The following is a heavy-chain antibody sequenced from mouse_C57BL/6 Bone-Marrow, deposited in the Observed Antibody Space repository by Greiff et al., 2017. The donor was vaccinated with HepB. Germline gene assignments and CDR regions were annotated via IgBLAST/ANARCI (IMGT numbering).Heavy chain of an antibody. J-gene: IGHJ3*01. CDR3: ARRTTVVAPDPY. Sequence: EVNLLESGGDLVKPGGSLKLSCAASGFTFSSYGMSWVRQTPDKRLEWVATISSGGSYTYYPDSVKGRFTISRDNAKNTLYLQMSSLKSEDTAMYYCARRTTVVAPDPYWGQGTLVTVSA. V-gene: IGHV5-6*01. CDR1: GFTFSSYG. D-gene: IGHD1-1*01. CDR2: ISSGGSYT.